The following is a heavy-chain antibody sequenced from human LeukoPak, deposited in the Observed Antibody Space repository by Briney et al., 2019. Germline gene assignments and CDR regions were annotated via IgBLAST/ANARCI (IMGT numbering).Heavy chain of an antibody. J-gene: IGHJ5*02. CDR2: INHSGST. V-gene: IGHV4-34*01. Sequence: SETLSLTCAVYGGSFSGYYWSWIRQPPGKGLEWIGEINHSGSTNYNPSLKRRVTISVDTSKNQFSLKLSSVTAADTAVYYCARGGIAADLFDPWGQGTLVTVSS. D-gene: IGHD6-13*01. CDR1: GGSFSGYY. CDR3: ARGGIAADLFDP.